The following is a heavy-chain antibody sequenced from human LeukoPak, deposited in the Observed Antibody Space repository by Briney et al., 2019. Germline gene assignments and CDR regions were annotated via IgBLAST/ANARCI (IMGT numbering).Heavy chain of an antibody. CDR3: AVGVYGDYENWFDP. Sequence: ASVKVSCKASGYTFTSYDINWVRQATGQGPEWMGWMNPNSGNTGYAQKFQGRVTMTRNTSISTAYMELSSLRSEDTAVYYCAVGVYGDYENWFDPWGQGTLVTVSS. J-gene: IGHJ5*02. D-gene: IGHD4-17*01. V-gene: IGHV1-8*01. CDR1: GYTFTSYD. CDR2: MNPNSGNT.